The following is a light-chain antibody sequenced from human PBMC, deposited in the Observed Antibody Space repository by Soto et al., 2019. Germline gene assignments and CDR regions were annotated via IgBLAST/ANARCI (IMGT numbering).Light chain of an antibody. Sequence: AIRMTQSPSSLSASTGDRVTDTCRASQSISVSLAWYQQTPGKAPKLLIYRASTLQSGVPSRFSGSGSGTEFTLTISRLQPEDFATYYCQELNSYPRTFGQGTKVDIK. CDR1: QSISVS. CDR2: RAS. V-gene: IGKV1-8*01. CDR3: QELNSYPRT. J-gene: IGKJ1*01.